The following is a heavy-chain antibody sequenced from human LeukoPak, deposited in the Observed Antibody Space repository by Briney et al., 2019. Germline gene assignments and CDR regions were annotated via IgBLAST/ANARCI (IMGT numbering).Heavy chain of an antibody. V-gene: IGHV3-9*01. J-gene: IGHJ6*03. CDR3: AKQYSSSWNYYYYYYMDV. D-gene: IGHD6-13*01. CDR1: GFTFDDYA. CDR2: ISWNSGSI. Sequence: EPGGSLRLSCAASGFTFDDYAMHWVRQAPGKGLEWVSGISWNSGSIGYADSVKGRFTISRDNAKNSLYLQMNSLRAEDTALYYCAKQYSSSWNYYYYYYMDVWGKGTTVTISS.